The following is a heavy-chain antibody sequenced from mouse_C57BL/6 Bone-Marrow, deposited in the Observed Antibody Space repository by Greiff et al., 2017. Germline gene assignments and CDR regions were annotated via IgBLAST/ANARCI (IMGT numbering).Heavy chain of an antibody. CDR3: STMVTGRGYYYAMDY. CDR1: GYTFTSYW. CDR2: IDPSDSET. D-gene: IGHD2-13*01. J-gene: IGHJ4*01. V-gene: IGHV1-52*01. Sequence: QVHVKQPGAELVRPGSSVKLSCKASGYTFTSYWMHWVKQRPIQGLEWIGNIDPSDSETHYNQKFKDKATLTVDKSSSTAYMQLSSLTSEDSAVYYCSTMVTGRGYYYAMDYWGQGTSVTVSS.